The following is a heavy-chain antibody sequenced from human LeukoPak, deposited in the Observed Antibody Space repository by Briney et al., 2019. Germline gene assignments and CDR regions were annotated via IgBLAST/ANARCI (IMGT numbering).Heavy chain of an antibody. CDR3: ASRERRSAFYYWYFGL. CDR1: GGSISSSSYY. V-gene: IGHV4-39*07. J-gene: IGHJ2*01. D-gene: IGHD3-22*01. Sequence: ASETLSLTCTVSGGSISSSSYYWGWIRQPPGKGLEWIGSIYYSGSTYYNPSLKSRVTISVDTSKNQSSLKLSSVTAADTAVYYCASRERRSAFYYWYFGLWGRGTLVTVSS. CDR2: IYYSGST.